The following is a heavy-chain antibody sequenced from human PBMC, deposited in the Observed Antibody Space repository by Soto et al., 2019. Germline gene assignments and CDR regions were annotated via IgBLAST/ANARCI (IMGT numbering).Heavy chain of an antibody. CDR3: AKIVNGGWSPESYFDY. Sequence: GGSLRLSCAASGFTFSTYWMHWVRRPPGKGLVWVARITSDGSGTTYADSVKGRFTISRDNAKNTLYLQMNSLRADDTAVYYCAKIVNGGWSPESYFDYWGQGTLVTVSS. CDR2: ITSDGSGT. V-gene: IGHV3-74*01. CDR1: GFTFSTYW. J-gene: IGHJ4*02. D-gene: IGHD6-19*01.